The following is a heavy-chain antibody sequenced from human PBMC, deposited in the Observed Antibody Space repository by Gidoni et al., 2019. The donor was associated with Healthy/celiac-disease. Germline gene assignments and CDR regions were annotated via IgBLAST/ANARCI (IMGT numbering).Heavy chain of an antibody. J-gene: IGHJ4*02. CDR1: GFTFSNAW. CDR2: IKSKTGGGTT. V-gene: IGHV3-15*01. CDR3: STVGVWSSSSGFDY. Sequence: EVQLVESGGGLVKPGGSLRLPCAASGFTFSNAWMSWVRQAPGKGLELVGRIKSKTGGGTTDYAAPVKGRFTISRDDSKNTLFLQMNSLKTEDTAVYYCSTVGVWSSSSGFDYWGQGTLVTVSS. D-gene: IGHD6-6*01.